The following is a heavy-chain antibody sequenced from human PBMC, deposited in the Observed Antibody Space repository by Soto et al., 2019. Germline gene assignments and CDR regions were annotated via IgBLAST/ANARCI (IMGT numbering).Heavy chain of an antibody. CDR1: GFTFSSYS. CDR2: ISSSSSTI. D-gene: IGHD3-22*01. Sequence: PGGSLRLSCAASGFTFSSYSMNWVRQAPGKGLEWVSYISSSSSTIYYADSVKGRFTITRDNAKNSLYLQMNGLRAEDTAVYYCAKDPRRTMIVVVTRNCFDPWGQGTLVTVSS. V-gene: IGHV3-48*01. CDR3: AKDPRRTMIVVVTRNCFDP. J-gene: IGHJ5*02.